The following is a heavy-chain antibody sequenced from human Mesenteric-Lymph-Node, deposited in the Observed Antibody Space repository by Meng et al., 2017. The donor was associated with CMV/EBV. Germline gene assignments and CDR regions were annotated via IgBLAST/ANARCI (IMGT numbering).Heavy chain of an antibody. CDR3: ARGWVQLWFSYYYYGMDV. CDR2: MNPNSGNT. Sequence: ASVKVSCKASGYTFTSYDINWVRQATGQGLKWMGWMNPNSGNTGYAQKFQGRVTMTRNTSISTAYMELSSLRSEDTAVYYCARGWVQLWFSYYYYGMDVWGQGTTVTVSS. CDR1: GYTFTSYD. D-gene: IGHD5-18*01. V-gene: IGHV1-8*01. J-gene: IGHJ6*02.